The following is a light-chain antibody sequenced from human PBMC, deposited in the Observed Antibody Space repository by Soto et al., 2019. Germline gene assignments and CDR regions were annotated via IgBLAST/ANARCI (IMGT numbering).Light chain of an antibody. V-gene: IGLV2-14*03. CDR2: DVS. Sequence: QSALTQPASVSGSPGQSITISCTGASSDVGGYNYVSWYQQHPGKAPKLMIYDVSNRPSGVSTRFSGSKSGNTASLTISGLQAEDEADYYCRSYRHGSTNCVVGTGTKLTVL. J-gene: IGLJ1*01. CDR1: SSDVGGYNY. CDR3: RSYRHGSTNCV.